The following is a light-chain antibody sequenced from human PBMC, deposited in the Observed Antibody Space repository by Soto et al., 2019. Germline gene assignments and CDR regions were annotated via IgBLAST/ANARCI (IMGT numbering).Light chain of an antibody. CDR1: QDIGTF. J-gene: IGKJ1*01. V-gene: IGKV1-5*01. CDR2: DAA. Sequence: DIQMTQSPSPLSASVGDRVTTSCQASQDIGTFLNWYQQTSGKAPRLLIYDAAHLETGVSSRFSGSGSGTEFTLTISSLQPDDFATYYCQQYNGYSTWTFGQGTKVDIK. CDR3: QQYNGYSTWT.